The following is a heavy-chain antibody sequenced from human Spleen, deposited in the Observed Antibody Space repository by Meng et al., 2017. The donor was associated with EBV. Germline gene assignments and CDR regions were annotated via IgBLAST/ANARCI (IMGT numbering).Heavy chain of an antibody. CDR2: ITPIFGTS. CDR3: ARLNDYSSGSTS. D-gene: IGHD6-19*01. Sequence: PLLQCVAEVKKPGSSMKVSCKASGGSFSSHSFSWVRQAPGQGLEWMAGITPIFGTSNYAQKFQDRVTISADESTTTVYLELSSLRSEDTAVYYCARLNDYSSGSTSWGQGTLVTVSS. V-gene: IGHV1-69*01. CDR1: GGSFSSHS. J-gene: IGHJ5*02.